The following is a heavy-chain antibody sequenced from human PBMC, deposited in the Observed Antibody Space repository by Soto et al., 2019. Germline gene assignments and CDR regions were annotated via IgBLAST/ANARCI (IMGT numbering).Heavy chain of an antibody. V-gene: IGHV2-5*02. CDR2: IYWDDDK. D-gene: IGHD3-3*01. J-gene: IGHJ4*02. Sequence: QITLNESGPMQVKPRQTLTLTCTFSGFSLTTSGVGVGWIRQSPGKAPEWLALIYWDDDKRYSPSRKSRLTLTKDSTKTQVGLTMADLDPADTGTYYCAHRVLRTVFGLVTTTAISFDFWGQGTPVAAS. CDR3: AHRVLRTVFGLVTTTAISFDF. CDR1: GFSLTTSGVG.